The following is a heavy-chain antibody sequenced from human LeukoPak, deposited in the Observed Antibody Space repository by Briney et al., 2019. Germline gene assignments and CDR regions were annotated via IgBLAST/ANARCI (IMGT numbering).Heavy chain of an antibody. D-gene: IGHD2-15*01. CDR2: ISGSGGST. J-gene: IGHJ4*02. CDR1: GFTFSSYA. V-gene: IGHV3-23*01. Sequence: GGSLRLSCATSGFTFSSYAMYWVRQAPGKGLEWVSAISGSGGSTYYADSVKGRFTISRDNSKNTLYLQMNSLRAEDTAVYYCAKAGAVVVVAAKFFDYWGQGTLVTVSS. CDR3: AKAGAVVVVAAKFFDY.